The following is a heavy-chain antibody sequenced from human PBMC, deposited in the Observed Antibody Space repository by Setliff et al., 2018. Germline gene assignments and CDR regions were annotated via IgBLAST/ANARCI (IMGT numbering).Heavy chain of an antibody. Sequence: TLSLTCTVSGDSITSGSDYWNWIRQPAGKGLEWIGRIYTTGNTNYNPSLKSRVTISVDTSKNQFSLMLTSVTAADTAMYYCARYNSAAGSFDPWGQGTLVTVSS. D-gene: IGHD1-20*01. J-gene: IGHJ5*02. CDR1: GDSITSGSDY. CDR3: ARYNSAAGSFDP. V-gene: IGHV4-61*02. CDR2: IYTTGNT.